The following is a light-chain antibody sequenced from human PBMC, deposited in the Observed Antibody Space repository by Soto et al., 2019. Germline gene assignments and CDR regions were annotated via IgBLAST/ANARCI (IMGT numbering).Light chain of an antibody. CDR2: GAS. CDR1: QSVSSSY. Sequence: EIGLPQSPSTLSLSPGERATLCCRASQSVSSSYLAWYQQKPGQAPRLLIYGASSRATGIPDRFSGSGSGTDFTLTISRLEPEDFAVYYCQQYGGSLTFGGGTKVDIK. V-gene: IGKV3-20*01. J-gene: IGKJ4*01. CDR3: QQYGGSLT.